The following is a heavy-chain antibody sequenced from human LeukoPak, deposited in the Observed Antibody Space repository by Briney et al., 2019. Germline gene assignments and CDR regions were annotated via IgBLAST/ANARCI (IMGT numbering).Heavy chain of an antibody. CDR1: GFTFSSYA. J-gene: IGHJ5*02. D-gene: IGHD3-22*01. CDR3: AKDRYYYDSSPKFDP. V-gene: IGHV3-23*01. CDR2: ISGSGGST. Sequence: GGSLRLSCAASGFTFSSYAMSWVRQAPGKGLEWVSAISGSGGSTYYADSVKGRFTISRDNSKNTLYLQMNSLRAEDTAVYYCAKDRYYYDSSPKFDPWGQGTLVTVSS.